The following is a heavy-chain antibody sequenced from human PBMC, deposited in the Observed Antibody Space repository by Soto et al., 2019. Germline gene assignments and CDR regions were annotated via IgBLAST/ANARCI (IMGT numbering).Heavy chain of an antibody. Sequence: GGSLRLSCAASGLTFSSYAMSWVRQAPGKGLEWVSAISGSGGSTHYADSVKGRFTISRDNSKNTLYLQMNSLRAEDTAVYYCAKDQRTAAMGTHFDYWGQGTLVTVSS. CDR2: ISGSGGST. D-gene: IGHD5-18*01. V-gene: IGHV3-23*01. CDR1: GLTFSSYA. CDR3: AKDQRTAAMGTHFDY. J-gene: IGHJ4*02.